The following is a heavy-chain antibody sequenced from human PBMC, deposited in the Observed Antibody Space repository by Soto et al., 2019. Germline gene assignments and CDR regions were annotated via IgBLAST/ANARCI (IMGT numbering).Heavy chain of an antibody. Sequence: HPGGSLRLSCAASGFTFSSYAMSWVRQAPGKGLEWVSAISGSGGSTYYADAVKGRFTISRDNSKNTLYLQMNSLRAEDTAVYYCAKDESSYRSPDAFDIWGQGTMVTVSS. CDR1: GFTFSSYA. D-gene: IGHD3-16*02. CDR2: ISGSGGST. J-gene: IGHJ3*02. V-gene: IGHV3-23*01. CDR3: AKDESSYRSPDAFDI.